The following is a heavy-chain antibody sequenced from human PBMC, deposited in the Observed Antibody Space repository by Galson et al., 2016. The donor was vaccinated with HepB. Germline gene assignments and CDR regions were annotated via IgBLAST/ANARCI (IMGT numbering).Heavy chain of an antibody. CDR2: ISSYNGNT. Sequence: SAKDSCKASGYTLTSYGSTWVRQAPAQGLEWMGWISSYNGNTNYAQNLLDRVTMTTDTSTSTAYMALRSLRSDAPAVYYCARDRDNTGYYGEVGDYCGQGTLVTVSS. D-gene: IGHD3-22*01. V-gene: IGHV1-18*04. J-gene: IGHJ4*02. CDR1: GYTLTSYG. CDR3: ARDRDNTGYYGEVGDY.